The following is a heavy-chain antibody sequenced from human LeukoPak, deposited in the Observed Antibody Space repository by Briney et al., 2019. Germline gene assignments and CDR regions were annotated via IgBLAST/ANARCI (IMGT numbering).Heavy chain of an antibody. CDR3: AKDRGMDV. Sequence: GGSLRLSCATSGFTFSSYWMSWVRQAPGKGLEWVANIKQDGSEKYYVDSVKGRFTISRDNSRNTLYLQMNSLRAEDTAVYYCAKDRGMDVWGQGTTVTVSS. CDR2: IKQDGSEK. J-gene: IGHJ6*02. V-gene: IGHV3-7*03. CDR1: GFTFSSYW.